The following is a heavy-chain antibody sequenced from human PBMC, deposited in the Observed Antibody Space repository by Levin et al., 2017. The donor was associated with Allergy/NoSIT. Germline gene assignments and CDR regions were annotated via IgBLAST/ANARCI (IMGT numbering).Heavy chain of an antibody. D-gene: IGHD1-26*01. V-gene: IGHV3-9*01. CDR3: AKGTDQVGADDVFDI. CDR1: GFKFDDFA. Sequence: PGGSLRLSCAPSGFKFDDFAMHWVRQAPGKGLEWVSSISWNSGSTGYADSVKGRFTISRDNAKNSLYLQMNSLRAEDTALYYCAKGTDQVGADDVFDIWGKGTMVTVSS. J-gene: IGHJ3*02. CDR2: ISWNSGST.